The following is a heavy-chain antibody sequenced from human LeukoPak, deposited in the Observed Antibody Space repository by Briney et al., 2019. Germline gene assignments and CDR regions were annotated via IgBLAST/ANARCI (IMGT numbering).Heavy chain of an antibody. CDR1: GGSISSHY. CDR3: ARASVTTWDWFDP. J-gene: IGHJ5*02. Sequence: TETLSLTCTVSGGSISSHYWSWIRQPPGKGLEWIGYIYYSVSTNYNPSLKSRVTISVDTSKNQFSLKLSSVTAADTVVYYCARASVTTWDWFDPWGQGTLVTVSS. V-gene: IGHV4-59*11. D-gene: IGHD4-17*01. CDR2: IYYSVST.